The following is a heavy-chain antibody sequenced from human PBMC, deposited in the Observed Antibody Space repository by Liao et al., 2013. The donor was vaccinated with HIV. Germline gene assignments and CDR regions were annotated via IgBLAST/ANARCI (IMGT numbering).Heavy chain of an antibody. D-gene: IGHD3-3*01. CDR1: GASLSYGGYS. CDR2: FYHSGTT. J-gene: IGHJ3*01. V-gene: IGHV4-30-2*01. Sequence: QLQLQESDSGLVKPSQTLSLTCTVSGASLSYGGYSWSWIRQTPGKGLEWIGYFYHSGTTFYNPSLMSRVSISVDRSRNQFSLKVTSVTAADTAVYYCAARITISGVAIPHALDVWGQGTMVAVSS. CDR3: AARITISGVAIPHALDV.